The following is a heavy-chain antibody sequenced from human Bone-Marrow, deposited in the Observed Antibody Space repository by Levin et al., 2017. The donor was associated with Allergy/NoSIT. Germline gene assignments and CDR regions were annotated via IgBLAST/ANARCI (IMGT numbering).Heavy chain of an antibody. V-gene: IGHV5-51*01. CDR2: IYPGDSDT. CDR1: GYSFTSYW. J-gene: IGHJ6*02. D-gene: IGHD2-2*01. Sequence: GESLKISCKGSGYSFTSYWIGWVRQMPGKGLEWMGIIYPGDSDTRYSPSFQGQVTISADKSISTAYLQWSSLKASDTAMYDCARSQTIGYCSSTSCYHYYGMDVWGQGTTVTVS. CDR3: ARSQTIGYCSSTSCYHYYGMDV.